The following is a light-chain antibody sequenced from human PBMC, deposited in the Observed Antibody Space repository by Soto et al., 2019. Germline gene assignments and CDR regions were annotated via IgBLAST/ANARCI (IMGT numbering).Light chain of an antibody. CDR2: KAS. J-gene: IGKJ1*01. V-gene: IGKV1-5*03. CDR1: QSISSR. CDR3: QQYNSYLWT. Sequence: DVQMTQSPSTLSASVGDRVTITCRASQSISSRLAWYQQKPGKAPKLLVYKASSLEGGVPSRFSGSGSGTEFTLTISSLQPDDFATYYCQQYNSYLWTFGQGTKVEIK.